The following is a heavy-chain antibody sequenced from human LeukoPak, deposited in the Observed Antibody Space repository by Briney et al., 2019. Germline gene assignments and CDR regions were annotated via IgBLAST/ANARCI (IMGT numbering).Heavy chain of an antibody. CDR2: IYYSGST. J-gene: IGHJ5*02. V-gene: IGHV4-59*01. CDR1: GGSISSYY. D-gene: IGHD3-10*01. CDR3: ARVFSSYGSGSYYPDTGFDP. Sequence: KPSETLSLTCTVSGGSISSYYWSWIRQPPGKGLEWIGYIYYSGSTNYNPSLKSRVTISVDTSKNQFSLKLSSVTAADTAVYYCARVFSSYGSGSYYPDTGFDPWGQGTLVTVSS.